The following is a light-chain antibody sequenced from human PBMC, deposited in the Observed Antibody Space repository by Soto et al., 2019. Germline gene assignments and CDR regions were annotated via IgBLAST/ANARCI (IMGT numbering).Light chain of an antibody. CDR2: DTS. CDR1: QTIRGL. Sequence: EIVLTQSPATLYLSPGERDTLSCRTSQTIRGLLNWYQQRPGQAPRLLIYDTSNRATDIPARFSGSGSGTDCMRTISSLDPEDFGVYFCQQRHNWPITFGQGPRLDIK. V-gene: IGKV3-11*01. J-gene: IGKJ5*01. CDR3: QQRHNWPIT.